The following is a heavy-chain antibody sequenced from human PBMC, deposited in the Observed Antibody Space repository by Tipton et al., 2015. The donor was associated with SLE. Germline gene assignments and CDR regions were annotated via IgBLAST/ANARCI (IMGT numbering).Heavy chain of an antibody. CDR1: GYTFTNFG. CDR2: VSAYNGNT. CDR3: ARDGDPQLVYQYYYYMDV. D-gene: IGHD2-2*02. V-gene: IGHV1-18*01. J-gene: IGHJ6*03. Sequence: QVQLVQSGAEVKKPGASVKVSCKASGYTFTNFGINWVRQAPGQGLEWMGWVSAYNGNTNYAQKFQGRVTMTTDSSTSTAYMELRSLRSDDTALYYCARDGDPQLVYQYYYYMDVWGEGTTVTVSS.